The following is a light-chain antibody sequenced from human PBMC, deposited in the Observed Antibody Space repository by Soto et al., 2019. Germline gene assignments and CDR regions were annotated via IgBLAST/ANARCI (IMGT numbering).Light chain of an antibody. Sequence: EILLTQSPDTLSLPPGERATLSCRTAQSVGTRLAWYQHKTGQAPRLLISGASSRATGIPDRFTGSGSETSFTLTISRLEPEDFAVYYCQQRSNWQITFGQGTRLEIK. CDR2: GAS. V-gene: IGKV3D-20*02. J-gene: IGKJ5*01. CDR1: QSVGTR. CDR3: QQRSNWQIT.